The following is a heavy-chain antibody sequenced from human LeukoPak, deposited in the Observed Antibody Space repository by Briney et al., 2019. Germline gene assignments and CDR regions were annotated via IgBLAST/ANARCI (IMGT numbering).Heavy chain of an antibody. J-gene: IGHJ3*02. D-gene: IGHD3-22*01. Sequence: ASVKVSCKASGGTFSSYAISWVRQAPGQGLEWMGWISAYNGNTNYAQKLQGRVTMTTDTSTSTAYMELRSLRSDDTAVHYCARMGLLDAFDIWGQGTMVTVSS. CDR2: ISAYNGNT. V-gene: IGHV1-18*01. CDR3: ARMGLLDAFDI. CDR1: GGTFSSYA.